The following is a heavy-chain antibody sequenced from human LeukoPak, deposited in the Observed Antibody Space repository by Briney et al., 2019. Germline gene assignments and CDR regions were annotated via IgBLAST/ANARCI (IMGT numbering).Heavy chain of an antibody. CDR3: ARHYAAGPFDY. Sequence: ASVKVSCKASGGTFSSYAISWVRQAPGQGLEWMGRIIPILGIANYAQKLQGRVTMTTDTSTSTAYMELRSLRSDDTAVYYCARHYAAGPFDYWGQGTLVTVSS. D-gene: IGHD6-13*01. V-gene: IGHV1-69*04. CDR2: IIPILGIA. J-gene: IGHJ4*02. CDR1: GGTFSSYA.